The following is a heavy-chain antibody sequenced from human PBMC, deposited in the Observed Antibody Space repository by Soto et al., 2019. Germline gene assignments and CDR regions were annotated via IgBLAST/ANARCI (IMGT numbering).Heavy chain of an antibody. V-gene: IGHV3-33*01. D-gene: IGHD1-20*01. J-gene: IGHJ4*02. CDR1: GFDFSSHG. CDR2: IWHDGSRK. Sequence: QVQLVESGGGVVQPGRSLRLSCTASGFDFSSHGFHWVRQAPGKGLEWVSAIWHDGSRKYYADSGKGRFTGSRDDPKSTLYLQMNSLRAEDTAVYHCARADGITVLNYWGQGTVVTVSS. CDR3: ARADGITVLNY.